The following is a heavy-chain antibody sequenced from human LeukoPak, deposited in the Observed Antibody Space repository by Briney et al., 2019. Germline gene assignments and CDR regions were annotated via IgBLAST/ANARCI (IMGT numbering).Heavy chain of an antibody. CDR2: VYYSGST. D-gene: IGHD6-19*01. CDR3: ASLAVAGLSEGY. V-gene: IGHV4-61*01. CDR1: GGSVSSGSYY. J-gene: IGHJ4*02. Sequence: SETLSLTCTVSGGSVSSGSYYWSWIRQPPGKGLEWLGYVYYSGSTKHNPSLKSRVTISVDTSKNQFSLKLSSVTAADTAVYYCASLAVAGLSEGYWGQGTLVIVSS.